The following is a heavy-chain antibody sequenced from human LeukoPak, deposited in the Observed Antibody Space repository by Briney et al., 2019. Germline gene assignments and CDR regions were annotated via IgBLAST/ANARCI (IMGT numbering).Heavy chain of an antibody. V-gene: IGHV3-49*04. Sequence: GGSLRLSCAASGFTFSNNFMTWVRQAPGKGLEWVGFIRSKAYDGTTGYAASVKGRFTISRDDSKSIAYLQMSSLKTEDTAVYYCARVGELWLYYFDYWGQGTLVTVSS. CDR3: ARVGELWLYYFDY. D-gene: IGHD5-18*01. J-gene: IGHJ4*02. CDR2: IRSKAYDGTT. CDR1: GFTFSNNF.